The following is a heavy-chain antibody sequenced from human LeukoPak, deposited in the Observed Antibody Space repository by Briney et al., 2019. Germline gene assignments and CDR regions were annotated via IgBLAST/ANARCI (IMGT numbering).Heavy chain of an antibody. CDR2: VDPEDGET. CDR1: GYTFTDYY. Sequence: ASVKVSCKDSGYTFTDYYMHWVQQAPGKGLEWMGLVDPEDGETIYAEKFQGRVTITADTSTDTAYMELSSLRSEDTAVYYCATAAYNAFDIWGQGTMVTVSS. J-gene: IGHJ3*02. D-gene: IGHD2-2*01. V-gene: IGHV1-69-2*01. CDR3: ATAAYNAFDI.